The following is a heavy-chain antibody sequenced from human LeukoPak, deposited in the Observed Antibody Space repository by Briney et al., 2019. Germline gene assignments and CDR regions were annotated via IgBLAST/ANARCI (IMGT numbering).Heavy chain of an antibody. CDR3: ARDVYSIAAAGTFDY. CDR2: INPNSGGT. D-gene: IGHD6-13*01. J-gene: IGHJ4*02. Sequence: ASVKVSCKASGYTFTGYYMHWVRQAPGQGLEWMGWINPNSGGTNYAQRLQGRVTMTTDTSTSTAYMELRSLRSDDTAVCYCARDVYSIAAAGTFDYWGQGTLVTVSS. CDR1: GYTFTGYY. V-gene: IGHV1-2*02.